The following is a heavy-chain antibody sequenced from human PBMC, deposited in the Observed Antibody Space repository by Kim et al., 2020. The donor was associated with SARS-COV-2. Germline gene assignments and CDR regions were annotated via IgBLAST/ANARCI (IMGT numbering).Heavy chain of an antibody. D-gene: IGHD4-17*01. V-gene: IGHV4-39*01. J-gene: IGHJ4*02. CDR1: GGSISSGFYY. CDR2: IYYSGST. CDR3: ARPSTTVVTYLDY. Sequence: SETLSLTCTVSGGSISSGFYYWVCIRPPPEKGLEWIGSIYYSGSTYYNPSLKSRVTMSLDTSKNQFSLKLSSVTAADTAVYYCARPSTTVVTYLDYWGPGTLGTVSS.